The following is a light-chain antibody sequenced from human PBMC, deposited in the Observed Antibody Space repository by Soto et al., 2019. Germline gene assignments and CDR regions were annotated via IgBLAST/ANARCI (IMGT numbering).Light chain of an antibody. CDR1: QSIALS. Sequence: DIQMTQSPSSLSASVGDTVTMTCRASQSIALSVNWYQQKPGKAPKLLIYVAFTLESGVPSRFSGSGSAAEFTVSIRSLQPEELVSYYCQQSLRSPINFGKATGLEI. CDR2: VAF. V-gene: IGKV1-39*01. CDR3: QQSLRSPIN. J-gene: IGKJ5*01.